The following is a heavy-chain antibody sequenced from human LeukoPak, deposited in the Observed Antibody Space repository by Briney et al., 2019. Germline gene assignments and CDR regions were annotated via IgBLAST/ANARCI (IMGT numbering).Heavy chain of an antibody. Sequence: SETLSLTCTVSGGSISTYYWTWIRQPPGKGLEWIGYFYNSGNINYNPSLKSRVTISVDTSKKHLSLNLNSVTAADTAVYYCARGGGSWANFDYWGQETLDPVSS. CDR1: GGSISTYY. V-gene: IGHV4-59*13. J-gene: IGHJ4*02. CDR3: ARGGGSWANFDY. CDR2: FYNSGNI. D-gene: IGHD6-13*01.